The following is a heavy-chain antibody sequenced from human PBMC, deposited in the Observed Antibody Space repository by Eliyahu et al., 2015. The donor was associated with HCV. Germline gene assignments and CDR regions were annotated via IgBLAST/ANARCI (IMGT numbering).Heavy chain of an antibody. Sequence: EVQVVESGGGSVQPGRSLRLSCXTSXFNLEGYAMHWVRQGPGKGLXWVSGITWDSGSMGYADSVRGRVIISRDNTKSSLFLQINSLIPEDTAFYYCTMAPDLLGSPFDPWGRGTLVTVSS. V-gene: IGHV3-9*01. J-gene: IGHJ5*02. D-gene: IGHD2-8*02. CDR1: XFNLEGYA. CDR2: ITWDSGSM. CDR3: TMAPDLLGSPFDP.